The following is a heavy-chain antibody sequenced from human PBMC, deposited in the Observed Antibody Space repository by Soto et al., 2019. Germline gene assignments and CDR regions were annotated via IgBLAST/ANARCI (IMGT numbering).Heavy chain of an antibody. CDR3: ARELRYGSGSYFTMDV. CDR2: IYYSGST. CDR1: GGSISSGDYY. D-gene: IGHD3-10*01. J-gene: IGHJ6*02. Sequence: QVQLQESGPGLVKPSQTLSLTCTVSGGSISSGDYYWSWIRQPPGKGLEWIGYIYYSGSTYYNPSLKSRVTISVATSKNQFSLKLSSVTAADTAVYYCARELRYGSGSYFTMDVWGQGTTVTVSS. V-gene: IGHV4-30-4*01.